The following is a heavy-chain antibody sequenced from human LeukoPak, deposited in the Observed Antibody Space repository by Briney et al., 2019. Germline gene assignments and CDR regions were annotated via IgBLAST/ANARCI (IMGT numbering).Heavy chain of an antibody. D-gene: IGHD6-13*01. CDR3: ARGERTGYSSSWYGFDC. CDR2: TYYRSKWYN. CDR1: GDSVSSNSAA. J-gene: IGHJ4*02. Sequence: SQTLSLTCAISGDSVSSNSAAWNWIRQSPSRGLEWLGRTYYRSKWYNDYAVSVKSRITINPDTSKNQFSLQLNSVTPEDTAVYYCARGERTGYSSSWYGFDCWGQGTLVTASS. V-gene: IGHV6-1*01.